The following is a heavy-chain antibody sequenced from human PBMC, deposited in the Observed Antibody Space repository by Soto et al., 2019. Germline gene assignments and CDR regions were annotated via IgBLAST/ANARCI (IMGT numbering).Heavy chain of an antibody. CDR1: GYTFTSYG. CDR2: ISAYNGNT. Sequence: ASVKVSCKASGYTFTSYGISWVRQAPGQGLEWMGWISAYNGNTNYAQKLQGRVTMTTDTSTSTAYMELRSLRSDDTAVYYCARDRLTGVTVTYYYYYGMDVWGQGTTVTVSS. J-gene: IGHJ6*02. CDR3: ARDRLTGVTVTYYYYYGMDV. D-gene: IGHD4-17*01. V-gene: IGHV1-18*04.